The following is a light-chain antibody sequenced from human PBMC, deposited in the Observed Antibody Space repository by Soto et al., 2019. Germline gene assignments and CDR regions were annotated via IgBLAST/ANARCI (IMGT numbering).Light chain of an antibody. CDR1: SSNIGAGYD. V-gene: IGLV1-40*01. J-gene: IGLJ1*01. Sequence: QSVLTQPPSVSWAPGQRVTMSCTGGSSNIGAGYDVRWYQRLPGTAPKLLIYGNSNRPSGVPDRFSGSKSGTSASLAITGIQAEDEADYYCQSYDSSLSGFYVFGTGTKVTVL. CDR3: QSYDSSLSGFYV. CDR2: GNS.